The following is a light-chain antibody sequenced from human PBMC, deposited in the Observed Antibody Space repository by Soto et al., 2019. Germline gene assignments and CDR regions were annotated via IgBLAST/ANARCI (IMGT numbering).Light chain of an antibody. V-gene: IGKV3-11*01. CDR1: QAVNTR. J-gene: IGKJ1*01. CDR3: HQRQSWPRT. CDR2: LAS. Sequence: EIVLTQSPATLSSFPGDRVTLSCRASQAVNTRLAWYQHKPGQAPRLLIYLASNRAAGVPARFSGSGSGTDFTLTISDVEPADFAVYYCHQRQSWPRTFGQGTTVDIK.